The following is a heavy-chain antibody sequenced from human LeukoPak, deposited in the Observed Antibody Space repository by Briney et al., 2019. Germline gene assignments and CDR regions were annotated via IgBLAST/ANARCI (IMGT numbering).Heavy chain of an antibody. Sequence: ASVKVSCKASGYTFTGYYMHWVRQAPGQGLEWMGWINPNSGGTNYAQKFQGRVTMTRDTSISTAYMELSRLRSDDTAVYYCARNLQQLVRAFDIWGQGTMVTVSS. CDR3: ARNLQQLVRAFDI. J-gene: IGHJ3*02. D-gene: IGHD6-13*01. CDR2: INPNSGGT. CDR1: GYTFTGYY. V-gene: IGHV1-2*02.